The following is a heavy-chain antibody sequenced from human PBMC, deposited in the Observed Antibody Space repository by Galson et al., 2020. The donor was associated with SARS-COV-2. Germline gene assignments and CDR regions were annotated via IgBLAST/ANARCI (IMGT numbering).Heavy chain of an antibody. Sequence: ALHGESLKISCAASGFTFSSYWMHWVRQAPGKGLVWVSRIYSEGSSTSYADSVKGRFTISGDDAKNTLYLHMRSLRAEDTAVYYCARGDMRNDYLDYWGQGTPVTVSS. J-gene: IGHJ4*02. CDR2: IYSEGSST. D-gene: IGHD3-16*01. CDR3: ARGDMRNDYLDY. CDR1: GFTFSSYW. V-gene: IGHV3-74*01.